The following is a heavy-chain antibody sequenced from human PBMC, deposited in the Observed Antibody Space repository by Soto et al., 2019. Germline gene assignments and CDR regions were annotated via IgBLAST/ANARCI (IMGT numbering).Heavy chain of an antibody. V-gene: IGHV1-69*12. CDR2: IIPMFGTA. CDR3: AQTLGSAVAGPGRFDL. CDR1: GGTFSRYA. Sequence: QVQLVQSGAEVKKPGSSVKVSCKASGGTFSRYAISWVRQAPGQGLEWMGGIIPMFGTANYAQKFQGRVTMPADESTSTVHVELRRLRSEDTAVYYCAQTLGSAVAGPGRFDLWGRGTLVIVSS. D-gene: IGHD6-19*01. J-gene: IGHJ2*01.